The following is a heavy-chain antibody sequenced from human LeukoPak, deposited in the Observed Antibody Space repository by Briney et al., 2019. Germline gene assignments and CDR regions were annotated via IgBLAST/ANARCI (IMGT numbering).Heavy chain of an antibody. CDR3: MVRGVIIGPYMDV. CDR2: ISGSGGST. CDR1: GFTFSSYG. V-gene: IGHV3-23*01. Sequence: GGTLRLSCAASGFTFSSYGMSWVRQAPGKGLEWVSAISGSGGSTYYADSVKGRFTISRDNSKNTLYLQMNSLRAEDTAVYYCMVRGVIIGPYMDVWGKGTTVTISS. J-gene: IGHJ6*03. D-gene: IGHD3-10*01.